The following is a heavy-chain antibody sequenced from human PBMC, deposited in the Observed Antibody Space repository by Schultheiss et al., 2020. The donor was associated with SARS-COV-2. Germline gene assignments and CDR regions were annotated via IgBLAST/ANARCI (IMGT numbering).Heavy chain of an antibody. Sequence: GGSLRLSCAASGFTFSSYSINWVRQAPGKGLEWVSYISSSGSTIYYADSVKGRFTISRDNAKNSLFLQMNSLRAEDTAVYYCAREKGIVATDYYYGMDVWGQGTTVTVSS. CDR2: ISSSGSTI. CDR1: GFTFSSYS. J-gene: IGHJ6*02. V-gene: IGHV3-48*04. D-gene: IGHD5-12*01. CDR3: AREKGIVATDYYYGMDV.